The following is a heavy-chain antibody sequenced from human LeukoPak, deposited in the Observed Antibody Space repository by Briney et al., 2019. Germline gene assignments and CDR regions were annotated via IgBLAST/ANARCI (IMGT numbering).Heavy chain of an antibody. CDR2: IYTSGST. Sequence: SETLSLTCTVSGGSISSYYWSWIRQPAGKGLEWIGRIYTSGSTNYNPSLKSRVTMSVDTSKNQFSLKLSSVTAADTAVYYCARVNPYYDILTGHPRDYYYYYYMDVWGKGTTVTISS. V-gene: IGHV4-4*07. CDR1: GGSISSYY. J-gene: IGHJ6*03. CDR3: ARVNPYYDILTGHPRDYYYYYYMDV. D-gene: IGHD3-9*01.